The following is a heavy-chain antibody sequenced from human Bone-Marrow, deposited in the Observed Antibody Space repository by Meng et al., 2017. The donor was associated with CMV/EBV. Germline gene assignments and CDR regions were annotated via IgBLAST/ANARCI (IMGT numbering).Heavy chain of an antibody. D-gene: IGHD5-18*01. CDR1: GFTFSSYS. Sequence: GESLKISCAASGFTFSSYSMNWVRQAPGKGLEWVSSISSSSSYIYYADSVKGRFTISRDNSKNTLYLQMNSLRAEDTAVYYCAKEGIQGSFDYWGQGTLVTVSS. V-gene: IGHV3-21*01. CDR3: AKEGIQGSFDY. J-gene: IGHJ4*02. CDR2: ISSSSSYI.